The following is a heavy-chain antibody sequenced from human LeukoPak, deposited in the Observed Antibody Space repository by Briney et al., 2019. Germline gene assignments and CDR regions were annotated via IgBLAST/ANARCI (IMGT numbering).Heavy chain of an antibody. CDR2: ISYDGSNK. D-gene: IGHD3-10*01. J-gene: IGHJ5*02. CDR1: GFTFSSYG. Sequence: GGSLRLSCAASGFTFSSYGMHWVRQAPGKGLEWVAVISYDGSNKYYADSVKGRFTISRDNSKNTPYLQMNSLRAEDTAVYYCAKARMIGSGSPYNWFDPWGQGTLVTVSS. CDR3: AKARMIGSGSPYNWFDP. V-gene: IGHV3-30*18.